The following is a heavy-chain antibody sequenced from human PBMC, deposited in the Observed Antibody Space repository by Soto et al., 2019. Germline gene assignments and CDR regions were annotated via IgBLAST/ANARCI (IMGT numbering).Heavy chain of an antibody. CDR2: TSPDENSK. CDR1: GFTFSAYA. D-gene: IGHD3-16*01. CDR3: ARKTLGAPRNLDF. V-gene: IGHV3-30*09. Sequence: GGSLRLSCAASGFTFSAYAMHWVRQAPGKGLEWLAITSPDENSKFYADSVKSRFAISRDNSKSTLFLQMDSLTPEDTAVYYCARKTLGAPRNLDFWGQGTLVTVSS. J-gene: IGHJ4*02.